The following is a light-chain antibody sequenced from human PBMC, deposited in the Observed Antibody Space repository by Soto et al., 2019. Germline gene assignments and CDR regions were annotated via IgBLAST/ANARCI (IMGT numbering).Light chain of an antibody. CDR2: WAS. J-gene: IGKJ1*01. Sequence: DIVMTQSPESLAVSLGERATINCKSSQRLLYTSRNKNYLAWYQQRPGQPLKLLIYWASTRESGVPDRFSGSGSGTDFTLTINNVQAEDVAVYYCQQYERTLPTFGQGTKVAIK. CDR3: QQYERTLPT. V-gene: IGKV4-1*01. CDR1: QRLLYTSRNKNY.